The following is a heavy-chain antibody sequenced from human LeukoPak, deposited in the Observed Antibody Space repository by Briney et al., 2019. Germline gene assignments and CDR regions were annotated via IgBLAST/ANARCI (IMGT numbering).Heavy chain of an antibody. CDR2: ISSSSSTI. J-gene: IGHJ4*02. CDR1: GFTFSSYS. D-gene: IGHD3/OR15-3a*01. V-gene: IGHV3-48*01. CDR3: ASHRTFDY. Sequence: GGSLRLSCAASGFTFSSYSMNWVRQAPGKGVEWVSYISSSSSTIYYADSVKGRFTISRDNAKNSLYLQMNSLRAEDTAVYYCASHRTFDYWGQGTLVTVSS.